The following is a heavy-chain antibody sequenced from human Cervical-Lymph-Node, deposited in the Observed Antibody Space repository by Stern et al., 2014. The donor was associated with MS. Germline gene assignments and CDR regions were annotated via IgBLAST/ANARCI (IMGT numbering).Heavy chain of an antibody. J-gene: IGHJ5*02. CDR3: ARHSIKGYNCFDP. CDR1: GFALTSAG. CDR2: ISADNVNS. V-gene: IGHV1-18*01. D-gene: IGHD1-14*01. Sequence: QVQLVQSGAELKKPGASVKVSCKASGFALTSAGISWVRPAPGQGLEWMGWISADNVNSNYAQRFQDRVNMTTDPSTSTAYIELRSLRSDDTAVYYCARHSIKGYNCFDPWGQGTLVTVSS.